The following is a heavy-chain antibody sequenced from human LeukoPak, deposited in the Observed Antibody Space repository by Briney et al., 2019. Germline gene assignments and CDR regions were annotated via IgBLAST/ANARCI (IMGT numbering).Heavy chain of an antibody. Sequence: PGRSLRLSCAASGFTFSSYAMHWVCQAPGKGLEWVAVISYDGSNKYYADSVKGRFTISRDNSKNTLYLQMNSLRAEDTAVYYCARSIVVVPAAIWYYGMDVWGQGTTVTVSS. CDR2: ISYDGSNK. CDR3: ARSIVVVPAAIWYYGMDV. J-gene: IGHJ6*02. V-gene: IGHV3-30*04. CDR1: GFTFSSYA. D-gene: IGHD2-2*01.